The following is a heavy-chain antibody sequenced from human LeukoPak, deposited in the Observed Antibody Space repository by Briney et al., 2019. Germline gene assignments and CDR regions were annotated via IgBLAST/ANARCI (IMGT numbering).Heavy chain of an antibody. CDR1: GFTFSHFG. D-gene: IGHD5-24*01. CDR3: ATEQMATALAY. Sequence: GGSLRLSCAASGFTFSHFGMNWVRQAPGKGLEWVSYISSSGSTIYYADSVKGRFTISRDNAKNSLYLQMNSLRAEDTAVYYCATEQMATALAYWGQGTLVTVSS. V-gene: IGHV3-48*03. J-gene: IGHJ4*02. CDR2: ISSSGSTI.